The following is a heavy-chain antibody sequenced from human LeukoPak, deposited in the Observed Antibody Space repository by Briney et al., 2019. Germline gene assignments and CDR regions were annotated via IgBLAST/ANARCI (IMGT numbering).Heavy chain of an antibody. D-gene: IGHD1-26*01. CDR2: INAGNDNT. V-gene: IGHV1-3*01. CDR1: GYTFTSYA. J-gene: IGHJ4*02. Sequence: GASVKVSCKASGYTFTSYAMHWVRQAPGQRLEWMGWINAGNDNTKYSQKFQGRVTITRDTSASTAYMELSSLRSEDTAVYYCARGIVGATLDYWGQGTLVTVSS. CDR3: ARGIVGATLDY.